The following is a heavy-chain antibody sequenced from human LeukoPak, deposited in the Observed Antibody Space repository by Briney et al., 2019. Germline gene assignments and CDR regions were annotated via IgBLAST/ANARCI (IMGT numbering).Heavy chain of an antibody. D-gene: IGHD5-18*01. V-gene: IGHV3-23*01. CDR2: ISGSAHKI. CDR3: AGRPTGYSSGYIH. Sequence: GGSLRLSCVASGITFSNYAVSWVRQAPEKGLDWVSVISGSAHKIRYADSVKGRFTISRDNSENIVYLQMNNLRVEDTAVYYCAGRPTGYSSGYIHWGQGTLVTVTS. J-gene: IGHJ4*02. CDR1: GITFSNYA.